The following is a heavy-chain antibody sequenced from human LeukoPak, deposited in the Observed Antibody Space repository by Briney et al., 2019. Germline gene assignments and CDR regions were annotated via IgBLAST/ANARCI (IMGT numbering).Heavy chain of an antibody. CDR2: ISDSGGDT. V-gene: IGHV3-23*01. D-gene: IGHD5-24*01. CDR1: GFTFGSYA. CDR3: TRMSREAPGLPDL. Sequence: PGGSLRLSCVGSGFTFGSYAMSWVRQAPGKGLDWVSAISDSGGDTYSADSVKGRFIISRDNAKNTLYLQIGSLRADDTAVYYCTRMSREAPGLPDLWGQGTLVTVSS. J-gene: IGHJ5*02.